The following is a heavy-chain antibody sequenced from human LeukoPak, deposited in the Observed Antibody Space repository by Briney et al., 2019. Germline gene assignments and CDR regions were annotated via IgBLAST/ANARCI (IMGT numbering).Heavy chain of an antibody. CDR1: GFTFSSYW. CDR3: ARATRIQLWLPDHYFDY. Sequence: GGSLRLSCAASGFTFSSYWMSWVRQAPGKGLEWVANIKQDGSEKYYVDSVKGRFTISRDNAKNSLYLQMNSLRAEDTAVYYCARATRIQLWLPDHYFDYWGQGTLVTVSS. CDR2: IKQDGSEK. V-gene: IGHV3-7*01. D-gene: IGHD5-18*01. J-gene: IGHJ4*02.